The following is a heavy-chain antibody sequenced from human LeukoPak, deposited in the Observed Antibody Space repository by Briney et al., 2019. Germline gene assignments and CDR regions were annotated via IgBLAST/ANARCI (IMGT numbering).Heavy chain of an antibody. Sequence: GGSLRLSCAASGFTFSSYAMSWVRQAPGKGLEAVSGISANGDTTKYADSVKGRFTISRDNAKNTVLLQMNSLRDDDTAVYYCAKEGRIAAGTGDYFDYWGQGTLVTVSS. J-gene: IGHJ4*02. D-gene: IGHD6-13*01. CDR3: AKEGRIAAGTGDYFDY. CDR1: GFTFSSYA. CDR2: ISANGDTT. V-gene: IGHV3-23*01.